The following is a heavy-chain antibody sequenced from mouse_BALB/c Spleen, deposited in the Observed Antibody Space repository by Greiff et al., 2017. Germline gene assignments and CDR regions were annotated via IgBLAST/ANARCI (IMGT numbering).Heavy chain of an antibody. D-gene: IGHD1-1*01. Sequence: VQLQQSGAELVKPGASVKLSCTASGFNIKDTYMHWVKQRPEQGLEWIGRIDPANGNTKYDPKFQGKATITADTSSNTAYLQLSSLTSEDTAVYDCARYYYGSSYSWFAYWGQGTLVTVSA. V-gene: IGHV14-3*02. CDR1: GFNIKDTY. J-gene: IGHJ3*01. CDR2: IDPANGNT. CDR3: ARYYYGSSYSWFAY.